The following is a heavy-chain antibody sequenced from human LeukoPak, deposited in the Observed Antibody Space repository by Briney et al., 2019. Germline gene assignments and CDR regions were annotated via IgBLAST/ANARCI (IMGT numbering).Heavy chain of an antibody. CDR1: GFTFDDYG. V-gene: IGHV3-20*04. CDR3: ARSLAYYYDSSGYNWFDP. Sequence: PGGSLRLSCAASGFTFDDYGMSWVRQGPGKGLEWVSGINWNGGRTGYADSVKGRFTISRDNAKNSLYLQMNSLRAEDTAVYYCARSLAYYYDSSGYNWFDPWGQGTLVTVSS. D-gene: IGHD3-22*01. J-gene: IGHJ5*02. CDR2: INWNGGRT.